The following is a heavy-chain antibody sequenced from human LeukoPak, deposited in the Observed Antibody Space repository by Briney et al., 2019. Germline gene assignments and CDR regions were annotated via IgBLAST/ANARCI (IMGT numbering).Heavy chain of an antibody. V-gene: IGHV3-23*01. CDR3: AKGVPGWPYYFDY. Sequence: GGALRLSCAASGFTFSSYALSWVRQAPGKGLEGVSAIGGGDGSTYYTDSVKGRFTITRDNSKNTLFLQINSLRAEDTAVYYCAKGVPGWPYYFDYWGQGTLVTVSS. CDR2: IGGGDGST. CDR1: GFTFSSYA. J-gene: IGHJ4*02. D-gene: IGHD6-19*01.